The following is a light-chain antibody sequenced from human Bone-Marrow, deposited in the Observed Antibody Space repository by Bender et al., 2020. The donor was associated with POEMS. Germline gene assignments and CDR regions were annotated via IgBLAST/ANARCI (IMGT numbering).Light chain of an antibody. CDR2: DNN. CDR1: STDVGNYNL. J-gene: IGLJ3*02. V-gene: IGLV2-23*01. CDR3: CSYAGSRTWV. Sequence: QSALTQPASVSGSPGQSITISCTGSSTDVGNYNLVSWYQQLSGKAPKVILYDNNKRPSGVSKRFSGSKSGNTASLRISGLQAEDEAYYLCCSYAGSRTWVFGGGTKLTVL.